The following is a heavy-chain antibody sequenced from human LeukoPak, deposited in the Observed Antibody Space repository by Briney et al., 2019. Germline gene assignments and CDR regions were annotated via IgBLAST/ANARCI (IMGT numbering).Heavy chain of an antibody. CDR1: GYTFTSYA. CDR3: ARDYYGSGSYYNGDY. CDR2: INTNTGNP. Sequence: ASVKVSCKASGYTFTSYAMNWVRQAPGQGLEWMGWINTNTGNPTYAQGFTGRFVFSLDTSVSTAYLQISSLKAEDTAVYYCARDYYGSGSYYNGDYWGQGTLVTVSS. V-gene: IGHV7-4-1*02. D-gene: IGHD3-10*01. J-gene: IGHJ4*02.